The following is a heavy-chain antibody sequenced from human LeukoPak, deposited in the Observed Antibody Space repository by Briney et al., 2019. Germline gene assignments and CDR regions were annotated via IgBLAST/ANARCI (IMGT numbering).Heavy chain of an antibody. V-gene: IGHV3-73*01. CDR3: SNGHYGLDV. CDR2: VGSKVDNYAT. D-gene: IGHD3/OR15-3a*01. J-gene: IGHJ6*02. Sequence: GGSLRLSCAASGFTFSGASLNWVRQASGEGLEWVGRVGSKVDNYATAYAESVNGRFIISREDSKNTAYLQMNSLKTDDTAVYYCSNGHYGLDVWGQGTTVTVSS. CDR1: GFTFSGAS.